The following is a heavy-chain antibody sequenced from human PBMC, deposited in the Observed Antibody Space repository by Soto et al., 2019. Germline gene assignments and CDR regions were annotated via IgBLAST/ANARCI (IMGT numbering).Heavy chain of an antibody. Sequence: EAPALTCAVYGGSFSGYYWSWIRQPPGKGLEWIGEINHSGTTKYNPSLESRVTISADTSKNQFSLRLTSVTAADTAVYYCARGSSGSSAYYYGRGVDRFDSWGQGALVT. J-gene: IGHJ5*01. D-gene: IGHD3-22*01. CDR3: ARGSSGSSAYYYGRGVDRFDS. CDR2: INHSGTT. CDR1: GGSFSGYY. V-gene: IGHV4-34*01.